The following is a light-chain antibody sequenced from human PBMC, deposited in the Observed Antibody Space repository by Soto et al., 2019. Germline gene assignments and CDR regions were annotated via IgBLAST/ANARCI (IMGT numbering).Light chain of an antibody. V-gene: IGKV1-9*01. J-gene: IGKJ1*01. Sequence: IQVTQSPSSLSASVGDRVTITCRASQDISSYLAWYQQKPGKAPTLLIYAASTLQSGVPSRFSGSGFRTDFTLTISSLQAEDFAVYYCQQYNNWPPWTFGQGTKVDI. CDR3: QQYNNWPPWT. CDR2: AAS. CDR1: QDISSY.